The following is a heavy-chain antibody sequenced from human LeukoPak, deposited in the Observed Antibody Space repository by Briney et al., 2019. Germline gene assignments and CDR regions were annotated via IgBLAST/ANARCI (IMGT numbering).Heavy chain of an antibody. J-gene: IGHJ5*02. CDR3: ARSLWRQLVLSWFDP. Sequence: SVKVSCKASGGTFSSYAISWVRQAPGQGLEWMGGIIPIFGTANYAQKFQGRVTITADESTSTAYMELSSLRSEDTAVYYCARSLWRQLVLSWFDPWGQGTLVTVSS. CDR1: GGTFSSYA. CDR2: IIPIFGTA. V-gene: IGHV1-69*13. D-gene: IGHD6-13*01.